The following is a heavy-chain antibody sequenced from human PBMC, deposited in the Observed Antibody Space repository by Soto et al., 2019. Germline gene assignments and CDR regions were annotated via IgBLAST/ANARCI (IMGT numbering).Heavy chain of an antibody. CDR1: GFTFSSYA. Sequence: GGSMRLSCAASGFTFSSYAMSWVRQAPGKGLEWVSAISGSGGSTYYADSVKGRFTISRDNSKNTLYLQMNSRRAEDRAVYYCAKAPFCISTSCLSWFVPWGEGTVVTGS. CDR3: AKAPFCISTSCLSWFVP. D-gene: IGHD2-2*01. J-gene: IGHJ5*02. V-gene: IGHV3-23*01. CDR2: ISGSGGST.